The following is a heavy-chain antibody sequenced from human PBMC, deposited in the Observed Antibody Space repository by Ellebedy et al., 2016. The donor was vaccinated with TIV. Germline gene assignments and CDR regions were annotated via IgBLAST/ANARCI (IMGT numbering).Heavy chain of an antibody. CDR1: GFSLSTSGVG. V-gene: IGHV2-70*01. CDR2: IYWDDDK. D-gene: IGHD3-9*01. Sequence: SGPTLVKPTQTLTLTCTFSGFSLSTSGVGVGWIRQPPGKALEWLALIYWDDDKYYSTSLKTRLTISKDTSKNQVVLTMTNMDPVDTATYYCARILGVDWEYYFDYWGQGTLVTVSS. CDR3: ARILGVDWEYYFDY. J-gene: IGHJ4*02.